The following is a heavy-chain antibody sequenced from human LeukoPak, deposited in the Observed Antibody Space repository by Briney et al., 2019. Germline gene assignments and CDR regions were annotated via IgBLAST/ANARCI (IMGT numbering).Heavy chain of an antibody. CDR2: IQTSGST. V-gene: IGHV4-4*07. CDR3: AKSNGYGLVDI. CDR1: GGSISSYY. Sequence: PSETLSLTCTFSGGSISSYYWSWIRQPAGKGLEWIGRIQTSGSTNYNPSLKSRVTMSVGTSKNQVSLNLSSVTAADTAVYYCAKSNGYGLVDIWGQGTMVTVSS. D-gene: IGHD3-10*01. J-gene: IGHJ3*02.